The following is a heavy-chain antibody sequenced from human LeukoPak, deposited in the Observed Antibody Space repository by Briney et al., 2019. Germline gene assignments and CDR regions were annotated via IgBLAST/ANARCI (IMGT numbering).Heavy chain of an antibody. CDR1: GYTFTSYG. V-gene: IGHV1-18*01. J-gene: IGHJ4*02. CDR3: ASLYGSGSPFGY. CDR2: ISAYNGNT. Sequence: ASVKVSCKASGYTFTSYGISWVRQAPGQGLEWMGWISAYNGNTNYAQKLQGRVTITTDTCTTTGYMELRRLRSDDTAVYYCASLYGSGSPFGYWGQGTLVTVSS. D-gene: IGHD3-10*01.